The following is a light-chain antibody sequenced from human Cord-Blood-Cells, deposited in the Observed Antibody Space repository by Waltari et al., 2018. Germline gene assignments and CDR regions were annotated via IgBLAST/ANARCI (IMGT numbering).Light chain of an antibody. V-gene: IGKV2-28*01. Sequence: DIVLTQSPLSLPVTPGEPASISCRSSQSLLHSNGYNYLDWYLQKPGQSPQLLIYLGSNRASGVPDRFGGSGSGTDFPLKISRVEAEDVGVYYCMQALQTPYTFGQGTKLEIK. CDR1: QSLLHSNGYNY. CDR3: MQALQTPYT. CDR2: LGS. J-gene: IGKJ2*01.